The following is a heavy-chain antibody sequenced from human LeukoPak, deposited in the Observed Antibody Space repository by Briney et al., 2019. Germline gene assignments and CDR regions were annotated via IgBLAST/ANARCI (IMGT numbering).Heavy chain of an antibody. Sequence: SDPLSLTCIVCGGSISRYYWCWMRQPPPKELLWMGYIYYSGSTNYNPSCNSRVIITVDKSKNKFSPQLRSVAAADTTVLYWGRAGDGYGSGFDPGGRGTLVTVSS. CDR1: GGSISRYY. CDR2: IYYSGST. CDR3: GRAGDGYGSGFDP. D-gene: IGHD3-10*01. J-gene: IGHJ5*02. V-gene: IGHV4-59*12.